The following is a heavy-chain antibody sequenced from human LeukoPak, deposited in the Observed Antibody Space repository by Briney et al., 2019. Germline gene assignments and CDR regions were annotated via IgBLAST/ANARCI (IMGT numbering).Heavy chain of an antibody. D-gene: IGHD3-22*01. CDR1: EFSVGSNY. CDR3: ARGLFLSGYLDAFDI. Sequence: GGSLRLSCAASEFSVGSNYMTWVRQAPGKGLEWVSLIYSGGSTYYADSVKGRFTISRDNSKNTLYLQMNSLRVEDTAVYYCARGLFLSGYLDAFDIWGQGTVVTVSS. J-gene: IGHJ3*02. CDR2: IYSGGST. V-gene: IGHV3-66*01.